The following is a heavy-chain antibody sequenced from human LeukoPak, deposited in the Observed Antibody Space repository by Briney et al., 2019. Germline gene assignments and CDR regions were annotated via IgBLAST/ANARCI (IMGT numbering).Heavy chain of an antibody. CDR1: GFTFDEYG. V-gene: IGHV3-20*04. CDR2: INWNGGST. D-gene: IGHD3-22*01. J-gene: IGHJ4*02. Sequence: PGGSLRLSCAASGFTFDEYGMSWVRQAPGKGLEWVSGINWNGGSTGYADSVKGRFTISRDNTKKSLYLQMNSLRAVDTALYYCARGVLYDSSGYYSDYWGQGTLVTVSS. CDR3: ARGVLYDSSGYYSDY.